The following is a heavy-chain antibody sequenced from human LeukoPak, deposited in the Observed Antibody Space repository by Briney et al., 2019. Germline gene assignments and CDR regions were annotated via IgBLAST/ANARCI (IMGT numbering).Heavy chain of an antibody. J-gene: IGHJ3*02. CDR1: GVTFSSYE. CDR3: ARDRPYYYDSSGWDETYAFDI. CDR2: ISSSGSTI. V-gene: IGHV3-48*03. Sequence: GGSLRLSCAASGVTFSSYEMNWVRQAPGKGLEWVSYISSSGSTINYADSVKGRFTISRDNAKNSLYLQMNSLRAEDTAVYYCARDRPYYYDSSGWDETYAFDIWGQGTMVTVSS. D-gene: IGHD3-22*01.